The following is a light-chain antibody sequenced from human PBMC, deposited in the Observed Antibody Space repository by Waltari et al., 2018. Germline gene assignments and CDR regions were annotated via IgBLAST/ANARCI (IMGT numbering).Light chain of an antibody. CDR3: QHYERLPAT. V-gene: IGKV3-20*01. CDR2: GAS. CDR1: QSVSRA. J-gene: IGKJ1*01. Sequence: IVLTQSPGTLSLAPGERATLSCRALQSVSRALAWYQQKPGQAPRLLIYGASNRATGIPDRFSGSGSGTDFSLTISRLDPEDVAVYYCQHYERLPATFGQGTKVEIK.